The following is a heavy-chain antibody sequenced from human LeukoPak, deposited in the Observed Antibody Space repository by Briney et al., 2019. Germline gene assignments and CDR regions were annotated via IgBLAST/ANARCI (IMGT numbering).Heavy chain of an antibody. Sequence: SGVTVSCLRSGGTFSSYALSCVRQAPGQGLEWMGGIIPIFGTANYAQKFQGRVTVTTDESTSTAYMELSSLRSEDTAVYYCARDSWGAVAGTLDYWGQGTLVTVSS. V-gene: IGHV1-69*05. CDR2: IIPIFGTA. CDR3: ARDSWGAVAGTLDY. CDR1: GGTFSSYA. D-gene: IGHD6-19*01. J-gene: IGHJ4*02.